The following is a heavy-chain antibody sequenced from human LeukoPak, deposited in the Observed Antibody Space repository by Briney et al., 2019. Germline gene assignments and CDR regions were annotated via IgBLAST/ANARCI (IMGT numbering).Heavy chain of an antibody. CDR3: ARGKLRAFVWFDP. CDR1: GGSFSDYS. V-gene: IGHV1-69*13. J-gene: IGHJ5*02. Sequence: ASVKVSCKASGGSFSDYSISWVRQAPGQGLEWMGGIIPIFGTANYAQKFQGRVTITADESTSTAYMELSSLRSEDTAVYYCARGKLRAFVWFDPWGQGTLVTVSS. D-gene: IGHD1-7*01. CDR2: IIPIFGTA.